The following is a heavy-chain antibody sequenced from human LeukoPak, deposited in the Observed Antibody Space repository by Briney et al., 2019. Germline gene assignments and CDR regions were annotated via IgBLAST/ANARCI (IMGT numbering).Heavy chain of an antibody. J-gene: IGHJ3*02. V-gene: IGHV3-23*01. CDR1: GFTFSSYA. Sequence: GGSLRLSCAASGFTFSSYAMSWVRQAPGKGLEWVSAISGSGGSTNYADSVKGRFTISRDNSKNTLYLQMNSLRAEDTAVYYCAKSGGMVRGVIRAFDIWGQGTMVTVSS. CDR3: AKSGGMVRGVIRAFDI. D-gene: IGHD3-10*01. CDR2: ISGSGGST.